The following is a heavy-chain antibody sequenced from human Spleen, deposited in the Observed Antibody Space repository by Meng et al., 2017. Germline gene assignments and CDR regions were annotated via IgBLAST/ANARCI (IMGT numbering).Heavy chain of an antibody. CDR3: AKGLGYSGYEDIDY. CDR1: GFTFSSYA. CDR2: ISGSGGST. J-gene: IGHJ4*02. V-gene: IGHV3-23*01. Sequence: GESLKISCAASGFTFSSYAMSWVRQAPGKGLEWVSAISGSGGSTYYADSVKGRFTISRDNSKNTLYLQMNSLRAEDTAVYYCAKGLGYSGYEDIDYWGQGTLVTVSS. D-gene: IGHD5-12*01.